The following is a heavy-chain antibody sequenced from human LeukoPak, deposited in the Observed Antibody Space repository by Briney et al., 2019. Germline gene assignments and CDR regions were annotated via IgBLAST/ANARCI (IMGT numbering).Heavy chain of an antibody. CDR3: ARGFDPSYYYYMDV. J-gene: IGHJ6*03. CDR1: GFTFSSYA. D-gene: IGHD3-10*01. Sequence: GRSLRLSCAASGFTFSSYAMHWVRQAPGKGLEWVAVISYDGSNKYYADSVKGRFTISRDNSKNTLYLQMNSLRAEDTAVYYCARGFDPSYYYYMDVWGKGTTVTVSS. V-gene: IGHV3-30-3*01. CDR2: ISYDGSNK.